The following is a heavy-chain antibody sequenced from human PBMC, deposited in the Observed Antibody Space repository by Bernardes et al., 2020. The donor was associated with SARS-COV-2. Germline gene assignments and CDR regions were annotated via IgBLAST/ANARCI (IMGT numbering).Heavy chain of an antibody. V-gene: IGHV4-59*08. CDR1: GGSISSYY. CDR3: ARISGSEWFRHGLDV. J-gene: IGHJ6*02. CDR2: IYNSGRI. D-gene: IGHD3-10*01. Sequence: SDPLPLTCTDSGGSISSYYWSWIRQPPGKGLEWIANIYNSGRIIYNPSLKSRVTISVDTSKNQLSLRVSSVTAADTAVYYCARISGSEWFRHGLDVWGQGTTVTVSS.